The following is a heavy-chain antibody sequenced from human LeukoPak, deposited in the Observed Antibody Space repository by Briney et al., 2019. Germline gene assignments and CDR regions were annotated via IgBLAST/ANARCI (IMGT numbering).Heavy chain of an antibody. CDR1: GFTFSSYS. Sequence: GGSLRLSCAASGFTFSSYSMNWVRQAPGKGLEWVSSISSSSSYIYYADSVKGRFTISRDNAKNSLYLQMNSLRAEDTAVYYCASPYCGGDCYSTNAFDIWGQGTMVTVSS. D-gene: IGHD2-21*02. V-gene: IGHV3-21*01. CDR3: ASPYCGGDCYSTNAFDI. J-gene: IGHJ3*02. CDR2: ISSSSSYI.